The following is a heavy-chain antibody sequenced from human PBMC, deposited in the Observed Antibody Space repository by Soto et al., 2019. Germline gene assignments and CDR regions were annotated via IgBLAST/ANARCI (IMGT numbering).Heavy chain of an antibody. J-gene: IGHJ4*02. CDR3: ARGRNGDY. D-gene: IGHD1-1*01. CDR2: ISAHNGNT. Sequence: QVHLVQSGAEVKKPGASVKVSCKASGYTFTSYGITWVRQAPGQGLEWMGWISAHNGNTDYAQKLQGRVIVTRATSTSTAYMELRSLRSDDTAVYYCARGRNGDYWGQGALVTVSS. CDR1: GYTFTSYG. V-gene: IGHV1-18*01.